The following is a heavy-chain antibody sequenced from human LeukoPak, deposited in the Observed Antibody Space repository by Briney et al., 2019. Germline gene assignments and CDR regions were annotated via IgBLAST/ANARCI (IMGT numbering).Heavy chain of an antibody. CDR1: GGSISSNNYY. CDR3: ARHRGSSSEFDP. Sequence: SETLSLTCTVSGGSISSNNYYWGWMRQPPGKGLEWIGHIYYDGRTYYNPSLKSRVTMSVDTSKNQFSLKLSSVTAADTAVYYCARHRGSSSEFDPWGLGTLVTISS. D-gene: IGHD6-6*01. V-gene: IGHV4-39*01. CDR2: IYYDGRT. J-gene: IGHJ5*02.